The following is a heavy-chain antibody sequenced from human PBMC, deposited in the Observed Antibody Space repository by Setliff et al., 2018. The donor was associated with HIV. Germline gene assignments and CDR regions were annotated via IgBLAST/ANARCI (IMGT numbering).Heavy chain of an antibody. CDR2: ISGSSEST. J-gene: IGHJ4*01. D-gene: IGHD1-26*01. Sequence: GGSLRLSCAASGFTFSRYAMTWVRQAPGKGLAWLSVISGSSESTHYADSVKGRFTISRDNSKNTLYLQLNSLRADDTAVYYCARDGIVGGTLAQYFDYLGLGTLVTVSS. CDR3: ARDGIVGGTLAQYFDY. V-gene: IGHV3-23*01. CDR1: GFTFSRYA.